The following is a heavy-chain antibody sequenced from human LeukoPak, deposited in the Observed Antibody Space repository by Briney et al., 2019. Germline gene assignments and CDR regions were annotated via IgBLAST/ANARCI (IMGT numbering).Heavy chain of an antibody. CDR2: MSSNSGDT. J-gene: IGHJ4*02. CDR3: ARGPPNWGYDY. Sequence: ASVKVSCKASGYTFTSYDINWVRQATGQGPEWMGWMSSNSGDTGYAQNFQGRVTMTRDTSISTAYMELSSLRSGDTAVYYCARGPPNWGYDYWGQGTLVTVSS. V-gene: IGHV1-8*01. CDR1: GYTFTSYD. D-gene: IGHD7-27*01.